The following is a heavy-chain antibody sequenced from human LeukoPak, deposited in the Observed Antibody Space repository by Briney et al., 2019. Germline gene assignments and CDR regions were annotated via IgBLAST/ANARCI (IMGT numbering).Heavy chain of an antibody. J-gene: IGHJ4*02. Sequence: GGSLRLSCAASGFTFSSYWMSWVRQAPGKGLEWVANIKQDGSEKYYVDSVEGRFTISRDNAKNSLYLQMNSLRAEDTAVYYCARTLHDFWIGYASYFDYWGQGTLVTVSS. CDR2: IKQDGSEK. CDR3: ARTLHDFWIGYASYFDY. CDR1: GFTFSSYW. D-gene: IGHD3-3*01. V-gene: IGHV3-7*01.